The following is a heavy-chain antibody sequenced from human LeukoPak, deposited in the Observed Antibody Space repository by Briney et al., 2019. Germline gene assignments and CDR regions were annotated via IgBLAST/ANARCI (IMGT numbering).Heavy chain of an antibody. J-gene: IGHJ5*02. D-gene: IGHD1-1*01. Sequence: PSETLSLTCGVSGGSFNSDDYYWNWIRQPPGKGLEWIGYIYYSGSTNYNPSLKSRVTISVDTSKNQFSLKLSSVTAADTTVYYCARWDGKWFDPWGQGTLVTVSS. CDR3: ARWDGKWFDP. CDR2: IYYSGST. CDR1: GGSFNSDDYY. V-gene: IGHV4-61*08.